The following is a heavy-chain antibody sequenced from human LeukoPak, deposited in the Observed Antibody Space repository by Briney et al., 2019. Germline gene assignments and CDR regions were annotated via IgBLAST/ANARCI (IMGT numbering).Heavy chain of an antibody. CDR3: TAQGVVVAALYYFDY. D-gene: IGHD2-15*01. J-gene: IGHJ4*02. Sequence: PGGSLRLSCAASGFTLTSYAMHWVRQAPGKGLEWVGRIKSKTDGGTTDYAAPVKGRFTISRDDSKNTLYLQMNSLKTEDTAVYYCTAQGVVVAALYYFDYWGQGTLVTVSS. CDR1: GFTLTSYA. V-gene: IGHV3-15*01. CDR2: IKSKTDGGTT.